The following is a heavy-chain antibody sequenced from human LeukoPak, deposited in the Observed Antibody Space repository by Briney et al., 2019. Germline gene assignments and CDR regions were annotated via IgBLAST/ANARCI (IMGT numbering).Heavy chain of an antibody. V-gene: IGHV3-48*03. J-gene: IGHJ4*02. Sequence: GGSLRLSCAASGFTFSSFEMNWVRQAPGKGLEWVSYISSSGSTIYYADSVKGRFTLSRDNAKNSLYLQMNSLTAEDTAVYYCARGTLYSGWSYYFDYWGQGSQVTVSS. CDR3: ARGTLYSGWSYYFDY. CDR2: ISSSGSTI. D-gene: IGHD6-19*01. CDR1: GFTFSSFE.